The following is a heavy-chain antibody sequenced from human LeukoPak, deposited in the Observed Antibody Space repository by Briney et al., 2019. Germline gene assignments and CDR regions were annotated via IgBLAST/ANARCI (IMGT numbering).Heavy chain of an antibody. Sequence: GGSLRLSCAASGFTFSSYAMNWVRQIPGKGLEWVSAISGSDAGTYYADSVKGRFTISRDNSKNTLYLQMNSLRAEDTAVYYCAKDRCSNGIGCYYYYMDVWGKGTTVTISS. CDR3: AKDRCSNGIGCYYYYMDV. D-gene: IGHD2-8*01. CDR1: GFTFSSYA. V-gene: IGHV3-23*01. CDR2: ISGSDAGT. J-gene: IGHJ6*03.